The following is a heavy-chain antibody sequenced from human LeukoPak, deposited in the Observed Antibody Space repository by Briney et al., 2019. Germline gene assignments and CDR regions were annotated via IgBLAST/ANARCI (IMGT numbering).Heavy chain of an antibody. CDR1: VGSIRSGSYY. Sequence: SQTLSLTCIVSVGSIRSGSYYWSWIRQPAGKGLEWIGRIYTSGSTNYNPSLKGRVTISVDTSKNQFSLKLSSVTAADTAVYYCARGGDYYDSSGYSDYWGQGTLVTVSS. D-gene: IGHD3-22*01. CDR3: ARGGDYYDSSGYSDY. CDR2: IYTSGST. V-gene: IGHV4-61*02. J-gene: IGHJ4*02.